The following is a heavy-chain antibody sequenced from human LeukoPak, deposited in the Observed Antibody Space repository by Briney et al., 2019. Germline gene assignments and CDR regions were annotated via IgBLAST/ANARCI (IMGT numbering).Heavy chain of an antibody. V-gene: IGHV1-18*01. J-gene: IGHJ6*02. CDR3: ARLWGSVRRTGGNSGYYGMDV. CDR2: ISAYNGNT. D-gene: IGHD4-23*01. CDR1: GGTFSSYA. Sequence: ASVKVSCKASGGTFSSYAISWVRQAPGQGLEWMGWISAYNGNTNYAQKLQGRVTMTTDTSTSTAYMELRSLRSDDTAVYYCARLWGSVRRTGGNSGYYGMDVWGQGTTVTVSS.